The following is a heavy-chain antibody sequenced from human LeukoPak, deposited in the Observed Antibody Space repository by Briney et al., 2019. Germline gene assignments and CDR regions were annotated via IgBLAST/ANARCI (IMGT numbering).Heavy chain of an antibody. CDR2: IYSAGST. J-gene: IGHJ2*01. CDR3: AKSSEDGDWYFDL. V-gene: IGHV3-53*01. D-gene: IGHD4-17*01. Sequence: GGSLRLSCAASGFTVSSTYMSWVRQAPGKGLEWVSIIYSAGSTYYADSVKGRFTISRDNSKNTLYLQMNSLRAEDTAVYYCAKSSEDGDWYFDLWGRGTLVTVSS. CDR1: GFTVSSTY.